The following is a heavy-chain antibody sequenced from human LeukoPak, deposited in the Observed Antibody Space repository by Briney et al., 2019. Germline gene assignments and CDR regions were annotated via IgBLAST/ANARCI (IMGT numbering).Heavy chain of an antibody. CDR3: ARSLGGGYGYYYYYGMDV. CDR1: GGSISTYY. CDR2: IYKSGSS. J-gene: IGHJ6*02. V-gene: IGHV4-4*07. D-gene: IGHD5-12*01. Sequence: PSETLSLTCSVSGGSISTYYWSWIRQSAGKGLEWIGRIYKSGSSNYNPSLKSRVSMSVDSSKNHFSLNLTSVTAEDTAVYYCARSLGGGYGYYYYYGMDVWGQGTTVTVSS.